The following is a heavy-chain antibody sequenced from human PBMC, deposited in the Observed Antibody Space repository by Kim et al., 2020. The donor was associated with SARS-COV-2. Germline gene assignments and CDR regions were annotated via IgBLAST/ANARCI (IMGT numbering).Heavy chain of an antibody. J-gene: IGHJ4*02. CDR2: ISSSSSYI. V-gene: IGHV3-21*04. CDR1: GFTFSSYS. CDR3: ARVDTAMDPFDY. D-gene: IGHD5-18*01. Sequence: GGSLRLSCAASGFTFSSYSMNWVRQAPGKGLEWVSSISSSSSYIYYADSVKGRFTISRDNAKNSLYLQMNSLRAEDTAVYYCARVDTAMDPFDYWGQGTLVTVSS.